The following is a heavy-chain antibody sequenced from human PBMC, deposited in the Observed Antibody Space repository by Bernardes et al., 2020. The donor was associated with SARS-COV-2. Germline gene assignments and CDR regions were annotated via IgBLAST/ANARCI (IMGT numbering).Heavy chain of an antibody. Sequence: ASVKVSCKASGYTFTSYFMHWVRQAPGQGLEWMGIINPSGGSTNYAQKFQGRVTMTRDTSTSTVYMELSSLRSEDTAVYYCARAHSGWTKAFDIWGQGTMVTVSS. CDR3: ARAHSGWTKAFDI. J-gene: IGHJ3*02. D-gene: IGHD6-19*01. CDR2: INPSGGST. V-gene: IGHV1-46*01. CDR1: GYTFTSYF.